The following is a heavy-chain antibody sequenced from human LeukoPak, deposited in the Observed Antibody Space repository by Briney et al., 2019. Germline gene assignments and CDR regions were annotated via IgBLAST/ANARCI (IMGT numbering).Heavy chain of an antibody. CDR1: GFTFSSFW. Sequence: GGSLRLSCAASGFTFSSFWMHWVRQAPGKGLVWVSRINSDGSSTSYADSVKGRFTISRDNAKNTLYLQMNSLRAEDTAVYYCAGRAAAGTIDYYYYMDVWGKGTTVTVSS. J-gene: IGHJ6*03. CDR2: INSDGSST. D-gene: IGHD6-13*01. CDR3: AGRAAAGTIDYYYYMDV. V-gene: IGHV3-74*01.